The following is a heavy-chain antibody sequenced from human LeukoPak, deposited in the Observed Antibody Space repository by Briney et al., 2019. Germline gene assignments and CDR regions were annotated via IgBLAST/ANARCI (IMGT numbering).Heavy chain of an antibody. J-gene: IGHJ4*02. CDR3: VRSRLDGYDSGGYLYYFDY. CDR2: INPNADIT. V-gene: IGHV1-2*06. D-gene: IGHD3-22*01. CDR1: GYTFTGYC. Sequence: GASVKVSCKASGYTFTGYCVRWVRQAPGQGLEWIGRINPNADITTYAQKFQGRVTVTRDTSINTAYMELSSLRSGDTAVYYCVRSRLDGYDSGGYLYYFDYWGQVTLVIVSS.